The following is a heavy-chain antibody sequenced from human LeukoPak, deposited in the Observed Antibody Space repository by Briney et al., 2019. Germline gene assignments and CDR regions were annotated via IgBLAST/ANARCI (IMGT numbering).Heavy chain of an antibody. J-gene: IGHJ4*02. Sequence: GGSLRLSCAASGFTFSSYWMGWVRQAPGKGLEWVAIIKQDGSEKYYVDSVKGRFTISRDNAKNSLYLQMSSLRAEDTAVYYCARDRESTMVRGVIISDYWGQGTLVTVSS. D-gene: IGHD3-10*01. CDR2: IKQDGSEK. V-gene: IGHV3-7*01. CDR1: GFTFSSYW. CDR3: ARDRESTMVRGVIISDY.